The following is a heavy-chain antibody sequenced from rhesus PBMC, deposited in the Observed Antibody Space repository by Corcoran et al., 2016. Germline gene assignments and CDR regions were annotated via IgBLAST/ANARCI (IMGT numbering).Heavy chain of an antibody. V-gene: IGHV4-160*01. J-gene: IGHJ6*01. CDR3: ARNPYNFWSGYYGYGLDS. Sequence: QVQLQESGPGLVKPSETLSLTCAVSGGSFSSYWWGWNRQPPGKGLEWIGGIYGSSGSTEYNPSLNSLATISRDTSKNQFSLKLSSVTAADTAVYYCARNPYNFWSGYYGYGLDSWGQGVVVTVSS. CDR1: GGSFSSYW. CDR2: IYGSSGST. D-gene: IGHD3-3*01.